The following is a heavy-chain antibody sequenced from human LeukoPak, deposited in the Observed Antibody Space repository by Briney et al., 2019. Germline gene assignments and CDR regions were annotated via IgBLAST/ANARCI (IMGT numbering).Heavy chain of an antibody. D-gene: IGHD2-2*01. Sequence: VASVKVSCKASGYAFTSYGISWVRQAPGQGLEWMGGIIPIFGTANYAQKFQGRVTITADKSTSTAYMELSSLRSEDTAVYYCARSRNQLLSADWFDPWGQGTLVTVSS. CDR1: GYAFTSYG. V-gene: IGHV1-69*06. CDR2: IIPIFGTA. J-gene: IGHJ5*02. CDR3: ARSRNQLLSADWFDP.